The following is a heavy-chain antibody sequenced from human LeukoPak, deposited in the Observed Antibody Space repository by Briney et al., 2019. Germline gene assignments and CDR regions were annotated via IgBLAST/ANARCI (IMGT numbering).Heavy chain of an antibody. D-gene: IGHD2-2*01. V-gene: IGHV3-9*01. Sequence: SLRLSCAVSGFTFXDYAMHWVRQAPGKGLEWVSGISWNSGSIGYADSVKGRFTISRDNAKNSLYLQMNSLRAEDTALYYCAKGYCSSTSCNFDYWGQGTLVTVSS. CDR1: GFTFXDYA. J-gene: IGHJ4*02. CDR3: AKGYCSSTSCNFDY. CDR2: ISWNSGSI.